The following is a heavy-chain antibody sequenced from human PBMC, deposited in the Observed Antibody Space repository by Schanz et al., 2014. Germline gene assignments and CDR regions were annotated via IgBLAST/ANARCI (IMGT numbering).Heavy chain of an antibody. V-gene: IGHV3-11*06. CDR1: GFTFSDYY. CDR3: ARDSPYCSSISCHFDY. Sequence: QVQLVESEGGLVKPGGSLRLSCAASGFTFSDYYMSWIRQAPGKGLEWVSYISSSSSDTNYADSVKGRFTISRDNAKNALYLQMNSLRAKDTAVYYCARDSPYCSSISCHFDYWGQGTLVTVSS. D-gene: IGHD2-2*01. CDR2: ISSSSSDT. J-gene: IGHJ4*02.